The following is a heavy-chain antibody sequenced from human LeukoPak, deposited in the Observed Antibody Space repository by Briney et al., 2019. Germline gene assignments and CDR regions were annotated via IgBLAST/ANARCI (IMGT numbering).Heavy chain of an antibody. CDR3: ARGSGSNQLLYQH. V-gene: IGHV4-34*01. Sequence: SETLSLTCAVYGGSFSGYYWSWIRQPPGKGLEWIGEINHSGSTNYNPSLKSRVTISVDTSKNQFSLKLSSVTAADTAVYYCARGSGSNQLLYQHWGQGTLVTVSS. CDR2: INHSGST. J-gene: IGHJ1*01. D-gene: IGHD2-2*02. CDR1: GGSFSGYY.